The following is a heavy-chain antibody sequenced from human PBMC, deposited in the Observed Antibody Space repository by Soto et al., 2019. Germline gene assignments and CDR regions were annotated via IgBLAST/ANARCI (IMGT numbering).Heavy chain of an antibody. CDR2: IVVGSGNT. D-gene: IGHD3-22*01. J-gene: IGHJ6*02. Sequence: SENVSCKSSGFTFTSSPVQWVRQARGQRLECIGWIVVGSGNTNYAQKFQERVTITRDMSTSTAYMELSSLRSEDTAVYYCAADRDYYDSSGPPRGYYGMDVWAKGPRSPS. V-gene: IGHV1-58*01. CDR3: AADRDYYDSSGPPRGYYGMDV. CDR1: GFTFTSSP.